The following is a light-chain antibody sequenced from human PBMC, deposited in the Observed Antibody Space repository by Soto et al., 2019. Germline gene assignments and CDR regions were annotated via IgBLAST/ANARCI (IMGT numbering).Light chain of an antibody. CDR1: QSLLHSNGYNY. J-gene: IGKJ1*01. Sequence: DIVISQSPLSLPVTPLDPASISCRSSQSLLHSNGYNYLDWYLQKPGQSPQLLIYLGSNRASGVPDRFSGSGSGTDFTLKISRVEAEDVGVYYCMQAIQTPWTFGQGTKVDIK. CDR2: LGS. CDR3: MQAIQTPWT. V-gene: IGKV2-28*01.